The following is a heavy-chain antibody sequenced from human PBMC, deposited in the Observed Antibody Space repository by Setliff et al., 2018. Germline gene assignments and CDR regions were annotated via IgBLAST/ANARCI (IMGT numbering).Heavy chain of an antibody. CDR1: GFTFSHFA. Sequence: PGGSLRLSCAASGFTFSHFAVTWVRQSPGRGLEWVASIGAGGDYTKYADSVRGRFTISRDNSKNTIYLQMNSLRAEDTAKCYCAKDPNGDFVGAFDSWGRGTLVTVS. J-gene: IGHJ5*01. V-gene: IGHV3-23*01. CDR3: AKDPNGDFVGAFDS. CDR2: IGAGGDYT. D-gene: IGHD2-21*02.